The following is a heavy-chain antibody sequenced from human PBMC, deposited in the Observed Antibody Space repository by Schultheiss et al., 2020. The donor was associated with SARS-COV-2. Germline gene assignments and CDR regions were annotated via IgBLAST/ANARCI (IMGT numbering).Heavy chain of an antibody. Sequence: SETLSLTCAVSGGAISGINWWSWVRQSPGKGLEWVGEIYESGSTNYNPSLKSRVTISVDTSKNQFSLKLSSVTAADTAVYYRASHPDHGDYLGWFDPWGQGTLVTVSS. CDR2: IYESGST. CDR1: GGAISGINW. CDR3: ASHPDHGDYLGWFDP. J-gene: IGHJ5*02. D-gene: IGHD4-17*01. V-gene: IGHV4-4*02.